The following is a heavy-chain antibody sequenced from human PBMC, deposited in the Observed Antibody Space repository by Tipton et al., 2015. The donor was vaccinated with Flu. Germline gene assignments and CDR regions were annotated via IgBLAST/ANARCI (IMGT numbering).Heavy chain of an antibody. V-gene: IGHV4-39*01. CDR3: ARLSHDIVVVPAAQGSAFDI. Sequence: TLSLTCTVSGGSISSSSYYWGWIRQPPGKGLEWIGSIYYSGSTYYNPSLKSRVTISVDTSKNQFSLKLSSVTAADTAVYYCARLSHDIVVVPAAQGSAFDIWGQGTMVTVSS. J-gene: IGHJ3*02. D-gene: IGHD2-2*01. CDR1: GGSISSSSYY. CDR2: IYYSGST.